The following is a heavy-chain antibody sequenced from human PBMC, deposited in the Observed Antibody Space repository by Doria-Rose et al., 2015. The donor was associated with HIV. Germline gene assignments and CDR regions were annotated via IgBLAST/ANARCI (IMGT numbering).Heavy chain of an antibody. Sequence: VQLVQSRAEVKKPGESLKISCKASGYIFTNYWFGWVRQMPGKGLEWMGIIYPGDSDTRYGPSFQGQVTFSADKSISTAYLQWSSLKASDTAMYYCARLGNYDSGSTFDYWGQGTLVTVSS. CDR1: GYIFTNYW. D-gene: IGHD3-10*01. CDR2: IYPGDSDT. J-gene: IGHJ4*02. CDR3: ARLGNYDSGSTFDY. V-gene: IGHV5-51*01.